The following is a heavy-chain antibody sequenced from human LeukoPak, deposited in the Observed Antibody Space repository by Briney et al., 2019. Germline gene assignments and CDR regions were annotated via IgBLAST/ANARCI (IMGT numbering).Heavy chain of an antibody. CDR2: IYYSGST. J-gene: IGHJ4*02. Sequence: SETLSLTCTVSGGSISSYYWSWIRQPPGKGLEWIGYIYYSGSTNYNPSLKSRVTISVDTSKNQFSLKLSSVTAADTAVYYCARDCSGGSCYDYWGQGTLVTVSS. CDR1: GGSISSYY. V-gene: IGHV4-59*01. D-gene: IGHD2-15*01. CDR3: ARDCSGGSCYDY.